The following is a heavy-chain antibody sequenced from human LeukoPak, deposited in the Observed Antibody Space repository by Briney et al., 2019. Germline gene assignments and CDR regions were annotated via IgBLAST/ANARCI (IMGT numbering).Heavy chain of an antibody. J-gene: IGHJ4*02. CDR1: VFTFDDYG. Sequence: GGSLRLACAASVFTFDDYGMHWVRQAPGKGLEWVSGINWNGGSTGYADSVKGRFTISRDNAKNSLYLQMNSLRAEDTALYYCARDRPSITMVRGANYFDYWGQGTLVTVSS. CDR3: ARDRPSITMVRGANYFDY. V-gene: IGHV3-20*04. CDR2: INWNGGST. D-gene: IGHD3-10*01.